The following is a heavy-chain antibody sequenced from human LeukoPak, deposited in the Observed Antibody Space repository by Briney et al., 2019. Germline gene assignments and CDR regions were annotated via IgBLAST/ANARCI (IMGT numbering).Heavy chain of an antibody. Sequence: GGSLRLSCAASGFTFSSYWMNWVRQAPGKGLEWVANIKQDGSEKYYVDSVKGRFTISRDNAKKSLYLQMNSLRAEDTAVYYCAKDHLPGIVVADRDYWGLGTLVTVSS. J-gene: IGHJ4*02. CDR1: GFTFSSYW. CDR3: AKDHLPGIVVADRDY. CDR2: IKQDGSEK. V-gene: IGHV3-7*03. D-gene: IGHD6-19*01.